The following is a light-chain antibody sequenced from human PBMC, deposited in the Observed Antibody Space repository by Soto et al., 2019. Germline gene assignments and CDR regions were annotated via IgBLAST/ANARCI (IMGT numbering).Light chain of an antibody. CDR3: QQSYSTPLA. Sequence: DIQMTQSPSSLSASVGDRVTLICRASQSIRNYFNWYQQKPGKAPKVLIYAASTLQSGVPSRFSGSGSGTDFTLTISSLQPEDFATYYCQQSYSTPLAFGGGTKVEIK. J-gene: IGKJ4*01. CDR2: AAS. CDR1: QSIRNY. V-gene: IGKV1-39*01.